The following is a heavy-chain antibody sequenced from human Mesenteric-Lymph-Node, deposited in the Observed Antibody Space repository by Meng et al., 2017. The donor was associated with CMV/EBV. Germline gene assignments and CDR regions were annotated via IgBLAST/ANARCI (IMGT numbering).Heavy chain of an antibody. CDR1: GFTFGDYD. J-gene: IGHJ4*02. CDR2: IQGGDSDT. V-gene: IGHV3-23*03. D-gene: IGHD3-3*01. CDR3: ARYYDFWGGSANVYYFDY. Sequence: GGSLRLSCTASGFTFGDYDMSWVRQAPGKGLEWVSTIQGGDSDTYYADSVKGRFTISRANSYNTLFLQMNSLRAEDTAVYYCARYYDFWGGSANVYYFDYWGQGTLVTVSS.